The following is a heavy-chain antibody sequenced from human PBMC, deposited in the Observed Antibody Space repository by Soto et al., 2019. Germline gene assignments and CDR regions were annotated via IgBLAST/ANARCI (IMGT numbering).Heavy chain of an antibody. CDR3: ARDPLYNSGAEGNNWFDP. J-gene: IGHJ5*02. CDR2: ISAYNGNT. D-gene: IGHD1-20*01. Sequence: QXQLVQSGAEVKKXXXXVXXXXXXXXXXXXXXXXXXVXXXXXXXXXXXXXISAYNGNTNYAQKLQGRVTMTTDTSTSTAYMELRSLRSDDTAVYYCARDPLYNSGAEGNNWFDPWGQGTLVTVSS. V-gene: IGHV1-18*01. CDR1: XXXXXXXX.